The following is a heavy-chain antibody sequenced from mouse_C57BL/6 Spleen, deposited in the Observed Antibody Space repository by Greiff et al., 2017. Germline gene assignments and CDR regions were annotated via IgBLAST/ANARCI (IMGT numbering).Heavy chain of an antibody. V-gene: IGHV1-69*01. D-gene: IGHD1-1*01. J-gene: IGHJ2*01. CDR3: ARSTYGSSPYYFDY. CDR2: IDPSDSYT. CDR1: GYTFTSYW. Sequence: QVQLQQPGAELVMPGASVKLSCKASGYTFTSYWMHWVKQRPGQGLEWIGEIDPSDSYTNYNQKFKGKSTLTVDKSSSTAYMQLSSLTSEDSAVYYCARSTYGSSPYYFDYWGQGTTLTVSS.